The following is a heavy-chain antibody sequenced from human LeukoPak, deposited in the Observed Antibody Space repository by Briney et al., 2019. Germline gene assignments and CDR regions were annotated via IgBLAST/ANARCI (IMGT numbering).Heavy chain of an antibody. CDR1: GYTFTGYY. CDR2: INPNSGGT. D-gene: IGHD6-13*01. V-gene: IGHV1-2*02. CDR3: ARVRAAADTYGMDV. Sequence: ASVKVSRKASGYTFTGYYMHWVRQAPGQGLEWMGWINPNSGGTNYAQKFQGRVTMTRDTSISTAYMELSRLRSDDTAVYYCARVRAAADTYGMDVWGQGTTVTVSS. J-gene: IGHJ6*02.